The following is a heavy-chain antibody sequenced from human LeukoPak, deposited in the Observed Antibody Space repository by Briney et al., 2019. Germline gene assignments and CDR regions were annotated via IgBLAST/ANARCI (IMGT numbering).Heavy chain of an antibody. J-gene: IGHJ4*02. D-gene: IGHD4-17*01. V-gene: IGHV4-34*01. CDR2: INHSGST. Sequence: SETLSLTCAVYGGSFSGYYWSWIRQSPGKGLEWIGEINHSGSTNYNPSLKSRVTISVDTSKNQFSLKLSSVTAADTAVYYCASGTLRFVDYWGQGTLVTVSS. CDR3: ASGTLRFVDY. CDR1: GGSFSGYY.